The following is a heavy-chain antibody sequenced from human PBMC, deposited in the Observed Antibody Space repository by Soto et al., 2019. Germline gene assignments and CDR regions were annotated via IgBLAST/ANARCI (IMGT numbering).Heavy chain of an antibody. CDR2: IHPDLSDI. CDR3: VRGHGWFAP. J-gene: IGHJ5*02. V-gene: IGHV3-7*01. CDR1: GFRYRDHW. Sequence: EVQVVESGGGLVQPGESLRLSCAASGFRYRDHWMSWVRQAPGKGPEWVANIHPDLSDISYVDSVKGRFTISRDNAKNPVYLQMNSLRVEDTAIYYCVRGHGWFAPWGQGALVTVSS.